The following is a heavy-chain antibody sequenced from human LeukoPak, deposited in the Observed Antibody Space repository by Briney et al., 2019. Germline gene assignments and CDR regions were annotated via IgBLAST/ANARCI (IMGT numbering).Heavy chain of an antibody. J-gene: IGHJ5*02. CDR3: ARRSGSYSSRWFDP. Sequence: SSETLSLTCTVSGGSISSGDYYWGWIRQPPGKGLEWIGHIYYTGNTFYNPSLKSRVTISVDTSKDQFSLRLSSVTAADTAVYYCARRSGSYSSRWFDPRGEGTLVTVSS. CDR1: GGSISSGDYY. CDR2: IYYTGNT. V-gene: IGHV4-39*01. D-gene: IGHD1-26*01.